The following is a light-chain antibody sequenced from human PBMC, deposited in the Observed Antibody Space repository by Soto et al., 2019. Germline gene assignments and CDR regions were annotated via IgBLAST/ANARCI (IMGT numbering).Light chain of an antibody. J-gene: IGLJ1*01. CDR2: EVT. CDR3: ASYAGGNQV. Sequence: QSALAQPPSASGSPGQSVTISCTGTSSDVGRYDFVSRYQHHPGKVPKLMIYEVTKRPSGVPDRFSGSKSGNTASLTVSGLLPEDDADYYCASYAGGNQVFGTGTKSPS. CDR1: SSDVGRYDF. V-gene: IGLV2-8*01.